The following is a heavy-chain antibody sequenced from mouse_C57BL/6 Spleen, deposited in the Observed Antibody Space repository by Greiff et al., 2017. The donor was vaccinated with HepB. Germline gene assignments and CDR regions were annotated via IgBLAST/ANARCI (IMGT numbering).Heavy chain of an antibody. CDR1: GYTFTDYY. Sequence: QVQLQQSGAELVRPGDSVKLSCKASGYTFTDYYINWVKKRPGQGLEWIARIYPGGGNTYYNETFKGKATLTAEKSSSTASMQLSSLTSEHSAVYFCARGGYSYYRAWFAYWGQGTLVTVSA. D-gene: IGHD2-12*01. J-gene: IGHJ3*01. V-gene: IGHV1-76*01. CDR3: ARGGYSYYRAWFAY. CDR2: IYPGGGNT.